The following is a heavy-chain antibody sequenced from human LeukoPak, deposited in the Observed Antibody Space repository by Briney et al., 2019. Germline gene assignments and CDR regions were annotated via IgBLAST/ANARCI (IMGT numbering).Heavy chain of an antibody. CDR2: ITPIFGTA. Sequence: GASVKVSCKASGGTFSRLTISWVRQAPGQGFEWMGGITPIFGTANFAQKFQGRVSITADESTSTAFMELSSLRSEDTAVYYCARTAGRTFDYWGQGTLVTVSS. CDR3: ARTAGRTFDY. D-gene: IGHD6-6*01. CDR1: GGTFSRLT. J-gene: IGHJ4*02. V-gene: IGHV1-69*13.